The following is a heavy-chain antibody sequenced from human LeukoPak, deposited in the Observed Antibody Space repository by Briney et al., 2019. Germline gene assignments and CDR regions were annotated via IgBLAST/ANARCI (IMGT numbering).Heavy chain of an antibody. D-gene: IGHD3-16*01. V-gene: IGHV3-21*01. J-gene: IGHJ4*02. CDR3: ARDYAF. Sequence: GGSLILSCAASGFTFSSYSMKWVRQAPGEGLEWVSPISSSSSYIYYADSVEGRFTISRDNAKNSLYLQMNSLRAEDTAVYYCARDYAFGGQGTLVTVSS. CDR2: ISSSSSYI. CDR1: GFTFSSYS.